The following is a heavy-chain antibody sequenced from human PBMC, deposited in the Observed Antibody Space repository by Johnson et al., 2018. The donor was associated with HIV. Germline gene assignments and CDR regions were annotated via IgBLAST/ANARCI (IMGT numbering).Heavy chain of an antibody. Sequence: EMQLVESGGGLVQRGGSLRLSCAASGFTVSSNYMTWVRQAPGKGLEWVSVIYSGGSTYYADSVKGRFTISRDNSKNTLYLQMNSLRAEDTAVYYCALGGSWYAFDIWGQGTMVIVSS. D-gene: IGHD2-15*01. CDR2: IYSGGST. CDR3: ALGGSWYAFDI. V-gene: IGHV3-66*01. J-gene: IGHJ3*02. CDR1: GFTVSSNY.